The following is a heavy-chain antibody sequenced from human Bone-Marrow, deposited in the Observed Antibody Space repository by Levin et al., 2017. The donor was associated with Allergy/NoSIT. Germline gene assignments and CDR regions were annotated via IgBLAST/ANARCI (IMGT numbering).Heavy chain of an antibody. J-gene: IGHJ4*02. CDR1: GFTFSDSY. V-gene: IGHV3-11*05. D-gene: IGHD6-19*01. CDR3: TRGDSSGLSDY. CDR2: ISTSSTFT. Sequence: GESLKISCAASGFTFSDSYMSWVRQAPGKGLGWLSYISTSSTFTNYAESVKGRFTISRDNAKNSLYLQMKSLRAEDTAVYYCTRGDSSGLSDYWGQGSLVTVSS.